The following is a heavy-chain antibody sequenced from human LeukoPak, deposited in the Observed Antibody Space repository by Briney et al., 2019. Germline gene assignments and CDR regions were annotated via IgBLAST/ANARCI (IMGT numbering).Heavy chain of an antibody. CDR1: GYTFTSYY. V-gene: IGHV1-46*01. J-gene: IGHJ5*02. CDR2: INPSGGST. Sequence: ASVKVSCKASGYTFTSYYMHWVRQAPGQGLEWMGIINPSGGSTSYAQKFQGRVTMTRDTSTSTVYMELNSLRSEDTAVYYCARDNSIGDRGWWFDPWGQGTLVTVSS. D-gene: IGHD4-23*01. CDR3: ARDNSIGDRGWWFDP.